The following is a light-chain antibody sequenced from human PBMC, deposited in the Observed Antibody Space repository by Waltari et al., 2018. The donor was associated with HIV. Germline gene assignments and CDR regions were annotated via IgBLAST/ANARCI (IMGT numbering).Light chain of an antibody. CDR2: GAS. CDR1: QNIVTY. J-gene: IGKJ2*01. V-gene: IGKV1-39*01. CDR3: QQTFSPPRT. Sequence: DINMTQSPSSLSASVGDRVTIPCRATQNIVTYLNWYHQSPGKAPTLLIFGASTLQDGVSSRFSGSGSETEFTLSIAGLQPEDFGTYSCQQTFSPPRTFGPGT.